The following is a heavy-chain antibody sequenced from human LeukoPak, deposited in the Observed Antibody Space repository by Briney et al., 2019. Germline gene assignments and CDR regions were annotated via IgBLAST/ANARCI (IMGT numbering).Heavy chain of an antibody. J-gene: IGHJ4*02. CDR3: ARQYYDFWSGYYT. V-gene: IGHV3-48*03. CDR1: GFTFSSYE. D-gene: IGHD3-3*01. CDR2: IRSSGSTI. Sequence: SGGSLRLSCAASGFTFSSYEMNWVRQAPGKGLEWVSYIRSSGSTIYYADSVKGRFTISRDNAKNSLYLQMNSLRAEDTAVYYCARQYYDFWSGYYTWGQGTLVTVSS.